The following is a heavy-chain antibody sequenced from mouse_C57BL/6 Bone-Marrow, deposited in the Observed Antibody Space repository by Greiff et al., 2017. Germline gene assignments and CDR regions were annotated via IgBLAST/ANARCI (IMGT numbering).Heavy chain of an antibody. D-gene: IGHD2-3*01. J-gene: IGHJ2*01. CDR2: IDPEIGDT. CDR1: GFNIKDDY. V-gene: IGHV14-4*01. Sequence: EVQVVESGAELVRPGASVKLSCTASGFNIKDDYIHWVKQRPEQGLEWIGWIDPEIGDTESASKFQGKATITSDTSSNTAYLQLSSLTSEDTAVYYCSSFDGNYFDFWGQGTPLTVAS. CDR3: SSFDGNYFDF.